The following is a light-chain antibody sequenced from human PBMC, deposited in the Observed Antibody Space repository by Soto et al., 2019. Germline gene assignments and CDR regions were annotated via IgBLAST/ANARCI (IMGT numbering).Light chain of an antibody. CDR1: QSVSSW. CDR2: DAS. Sequence: DIQLTQSRSTLSACLCGGIFIXRRASQSVSSWLAWYQQKPGKVPNLLIYDASNLESGVPSRFSGSGSGTEFTLTISSLQPDDFATYYCQQYQSSWTFGQGTKVDIK. J-gene: IGKJ1*01. V-gene: IGKV1-5*01. CDR3: QQYQSSWT.